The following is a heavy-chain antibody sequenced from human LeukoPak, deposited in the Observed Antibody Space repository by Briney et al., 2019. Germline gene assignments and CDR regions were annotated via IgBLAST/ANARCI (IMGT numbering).Heavy chain of an antibody. CDR2: ISSSSYI. D-gene: IGHD5-12*01. V-gene: IGHV3-21*01. J-gene: IGHJ4*02. Sequence: GGSLRLSCAASGFTFSSYSMNWDRQAPGKGLEWVSSISSSSYIYYADSVKGRFTISRDNAKNSPYLQMNSLRAEDTAVYYCARVGYDSFDYWGQGTLVTVSS. CDR1: GFTFSSYS. CDR3: ARVGYDSFDY.